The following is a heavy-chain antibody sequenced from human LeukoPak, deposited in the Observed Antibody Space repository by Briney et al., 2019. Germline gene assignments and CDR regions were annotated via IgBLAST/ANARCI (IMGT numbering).Heavy chain of an antibody. CDR2: IDPSDTYT. D-gene: IGHD3-16*01. CDR3: ARHKVLGGITIDVFDL. V-gene: IGHV5-10-1*01. J-gene: IGHJ3*01. CDR1: QHTFSNYW. Sequence: GKSLKISCKGLQHTFSNYWITWVRPVPGEGLEWMGMIDPSDTYTKYSPSFQGHVTLSVDKSIDTAYLQWSGLKASDTAIYFCARHKVLGGITIDVFDLWGQGTLVTVSS.